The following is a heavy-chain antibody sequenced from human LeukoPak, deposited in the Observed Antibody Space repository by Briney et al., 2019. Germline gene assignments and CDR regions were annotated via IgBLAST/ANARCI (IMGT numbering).Heavy chain of an antibody. CDR3: ASRMLVTAIQTSHYGMDV. V-gene: IGHV1-24*01. D-gene: IGHD2-21*02. CDR2: FDSEDGET. CDR1: GYTLTELS. Sequence: ASVKVSCKVSGYTLTELSMHWVRQAPGKGLEWMGGFDSEDGETIYAQKFQGRVTMTEDTSTDTAYMELSSLRSEDTAVYYCASRMLVTAIQTSHYGMDVWGQGTTVTVSS. J-gene: IGHJ6*02.